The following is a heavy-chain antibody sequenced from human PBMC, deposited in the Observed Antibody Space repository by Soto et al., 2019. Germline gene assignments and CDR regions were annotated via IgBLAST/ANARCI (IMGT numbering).Heavy chain of an antibody. CDR2: IWYEGLNI. Sequence: QVQLVESGGGVVQPGTSLRLSCAASGFTFSTYGMHWVRQTPGKGLEWVAIIWYEGLNIYYADSVKGRFTISRDDSKNTVYLEMNSLRPGDTAVYYCARAGPYCGRDCYPWAFDIWGHGTVVTVSS. D-gene: IGHD2-21*02. J-gene: IGHJ3*02. CDR3: ARAGPYCGRDCYPWAFDI. CDR1: GFTFSTYG. V-gene: IGHV3-33*01.